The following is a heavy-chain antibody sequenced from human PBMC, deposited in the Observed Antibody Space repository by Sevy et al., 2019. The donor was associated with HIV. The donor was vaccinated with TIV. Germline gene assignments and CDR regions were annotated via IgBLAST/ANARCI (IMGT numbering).Heavy chain of an antibody. CDR1: GFIFSKIW. V-gene: IGHV3-7*01. CDR3: ASDYS. J-gene: IGHJ4*02. Sequence: GGSLRLSCAASGFIFSKIWMTWVHQAPGKGLERVATISQDGSEKYYVDSVKGRFTISRDNARNSVYLQMSSLRVEDTAMYYCASDYSWGQGTLVTVSS. CDR2: ISQDGSEK.